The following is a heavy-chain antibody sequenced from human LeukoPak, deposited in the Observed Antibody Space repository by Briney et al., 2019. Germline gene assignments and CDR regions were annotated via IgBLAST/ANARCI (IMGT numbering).Heavy chain of an antibody. D-gene: IGHD4-11*01. CDR3: AKATHSLLHLLIIDY. Sequence: GGSLRLSCAASGSTFSSYAMSWVRQAPGKGLEWVSAISGSGGSTYYADSVKGRFTISRDNSKNTLYLQMNSLRAEDTAVYYCAKATHSLLHLLIIDYWGQGTLVTVSS. J-gene: IGHJ4*02. CDR1: GSTFSSYA. V-gene: IGHV3-23*01. CDR2: ISGSGGST.